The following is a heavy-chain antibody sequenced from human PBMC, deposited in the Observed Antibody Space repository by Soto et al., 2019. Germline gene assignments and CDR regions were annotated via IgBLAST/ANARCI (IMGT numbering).Heavy chain of an antibody. CDR3: ARSRDYYNYY. D-gene: IGHD1-26*01. Sequence: QVQLVQSGTEMKKPGASVKVSCKASGYTFTTSGITWVRQAPGQGPEYMGWISTARGDTNCAQEFQDRITMTTDTSTSTVYMELRTLTSDDTAVYYCARSRDYYNYYWGQGSLVTVSS. J-gene: IGHJ4*02. V-gene: IGHV1-18*01. CDR2: ISTARGDT. CDR1: GYTFTTSG.